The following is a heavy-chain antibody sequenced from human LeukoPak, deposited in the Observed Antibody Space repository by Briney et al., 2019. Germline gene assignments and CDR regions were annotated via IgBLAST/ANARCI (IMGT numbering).Heavy chain of an antibody. CDR1: GFTFRSFE. CDR3: ARVYGGNPDY. D-gene: IGHD4-23*01. V-gene: IGHV3-48*03. J-gene: IGHJ4*02. Sequence: PGGSLRLSCAASGFTFRSFEMNWVRQAPGKGLEWVSYISSSGKTIYYADSVKGRFIISRDNAKNSLYLRMNSLRVEDTAVYYCARVYGGNPDYWGQGTLVTVSS. CDR2: ISSSGKTI.